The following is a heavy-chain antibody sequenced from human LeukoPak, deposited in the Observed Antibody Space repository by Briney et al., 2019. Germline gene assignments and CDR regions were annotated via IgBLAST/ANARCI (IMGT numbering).Heavy chain of an antibody. D-gene: IGHD2-15*01. CDR1: GFTFSSYS. Sequence: PGGSLRLSCAASGFTFSSYSMNWVRQAPGKGLEWVSYISSSSGTIHYADSVKGRFTISRDNAKRSMYLQMNSLRVEDTAVYYCASEYCSGGSCSGFDYWGQGILVTVSS. J-gene: IGHJ4*02. CDR3: ASEYCSGGSCSGFDY. V-gene: IGHV3-48*01. CDR2: ISSSSGTI.